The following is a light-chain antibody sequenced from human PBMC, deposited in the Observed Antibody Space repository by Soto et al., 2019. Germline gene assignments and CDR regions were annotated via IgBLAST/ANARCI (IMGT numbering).Light chain of an antibody. CDR3: QQYNNWPPLT. Sequence: EILRTQYTDTLSVSPGESATLSCRASQRVYSNLAWYQQKPGQAPRLLIYGASTRATGVPGRFSGSGSATEFTLTISSLQSEDFAVYYCQQYNNWPPLTFGGRTKVDI. CDR2: GAS. CDR1: QRVYSN. V-gene: IGKV3-15*01. J-gene: IGKJ4*01.